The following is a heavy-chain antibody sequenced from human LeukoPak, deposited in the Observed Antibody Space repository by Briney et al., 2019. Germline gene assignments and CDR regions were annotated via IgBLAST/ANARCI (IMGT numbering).Heavy chain of an antibody. D-gene: IGHD3-10*01. Sequence: PGGSLRLSCAASGFTFSSYSMNWVRQAPGKGLEWDSSISSSSSYIYYADSVKGRFTISRDNAKNSLYLQMNSLRAEDTAVYYCARSSSGLPVNWGQGTLVTVSS. CDR1: GFTFSSYS. CDR2: ISSSSSYI. J-gene: IGHJ4*02. CDR3: ARSSSGLPVN. V-gene: IGHV3-21*01.